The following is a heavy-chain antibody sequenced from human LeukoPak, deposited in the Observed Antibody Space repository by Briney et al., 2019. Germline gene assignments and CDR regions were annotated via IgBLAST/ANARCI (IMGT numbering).Heavy chain of an antibody. Sequence: GGSLRLSCTASGFTFSDYHMSWIRQAPGKGLEWVSYISGSDSTIYYADSVKGRFTISRDNAKNSLYLQMNSLRAEDTAVYYCAKDQERRSLDAGTWDYWGQGTLVTVSS. D-gene: IGHD1-26*01. J-gene: IGHJ4*02. CDR3: AKDQERRSLDAGTWDY. CDR1: GFTFSDYH. CDR2: ISGSDSTI. V-gene: IGHV3-11*01.